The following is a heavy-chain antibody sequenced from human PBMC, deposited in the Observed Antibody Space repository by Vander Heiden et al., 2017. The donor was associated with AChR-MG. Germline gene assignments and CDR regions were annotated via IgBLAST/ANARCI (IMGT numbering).Heavy chain of an antibody. D-gene: IGHD6-19*01. V-gene: IGHV3-48*02. CDR2: ISSSSSTI. Sequence: EVQLVESGGGLVQPGGSPRLSCAASGFTFSSYSMNWVRQAPGKGLEWVSYISSSSSTIYYADSVKGRFTISRDNAKNSLYLQMNSLRDEDTAVYYCARVDASIAVAGTGEGYYYGMDVWGQGTTVTVSS. CDR3: ARVDASIAVAGTGEGYYYGMDV. CDR1: GFTFSSYS. J-gene: IGHJ6*02.